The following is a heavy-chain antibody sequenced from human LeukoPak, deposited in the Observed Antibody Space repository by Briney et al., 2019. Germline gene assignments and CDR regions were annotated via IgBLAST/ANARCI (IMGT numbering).Heavy chain of an antibody. CDR2: ISSSGSGGNT. J-gene: IGHJ4*02. CDR1: GVTLSNYA. V-gene: IGHV3-23*01. D-gene: IGHD2-2*01. CDR3: AKDALHSTSWYEFDS. Sequence: PGGSLRLSCVASGVTLSNYAMSWARQAPGKGLEWVSGISSSGSGGNTYYADSVKGRFTISRDNPKNTLYLQMNSLRAEDTAIYYCAKDALHSTSWYEFDSWGQGTLVTVSS.